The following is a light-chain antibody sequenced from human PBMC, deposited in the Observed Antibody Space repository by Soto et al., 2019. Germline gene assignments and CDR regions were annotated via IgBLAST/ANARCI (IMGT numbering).Light chain of an antibody. Sequence: SYELTQPPSMSVSPGQTARITCSGDPLTRQYVYWYQQKPGQAPLLVIYKDNERPSGIPERFSGSTSGTTGSLTISGVRAEDEADYYCQTADNSGTFLLFAGGTNLTVL. CDR3: QTADNSGTFLL. V-gene: IGLV3-25*02. CDR2: KDN. J-gene: IGLJ3*02. CDR1: PLTRQY.